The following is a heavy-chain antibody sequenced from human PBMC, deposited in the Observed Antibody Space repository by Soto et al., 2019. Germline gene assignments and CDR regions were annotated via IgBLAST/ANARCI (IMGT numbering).Heavy chain of an antibody. CDR1: GGSISSSSYY. CDR3: ATYPYSSSWYRKTRGRLDY. CDR2: IYYSGST. J-gene: IGHJ4*02. Sequence: QLQLQESGPGLVKPSETLSLTCTVSGGSISSSSYYWGWIRQPPGKGLEWIGSIYYSGSTYYNPSLKSRVTISVDPSRNQFSLKLSPVTAADTAVYYCATYPYSSSWYRKTRGRLDYWGQGTLVTVPS. V-gene: IGHV4-39*01. D-gene: IGHD6-13*01.